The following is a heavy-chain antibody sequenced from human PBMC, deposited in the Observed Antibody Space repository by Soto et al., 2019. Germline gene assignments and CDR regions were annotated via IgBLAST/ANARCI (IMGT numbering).Heavy chain of an antibody. D-gene: IGHD2-2*01. V-gene: IGHV1-2*02. Sequence: GASVKVSCKASGYPFSGRYLHWVRQAPGQGLEWMAWINPTTGGTKYAQKFQGRVSMTWDTSISTAYMEMSSLKSDDTAIYYCARGYCSTNGCSDYFDYWGQGTLVTVS. CDR1: GYPFSGRY. J-gene: IGHJ4*02. CDR3: ARGYCSTNGCSDYFDY. CDR2: INPTTGGT.